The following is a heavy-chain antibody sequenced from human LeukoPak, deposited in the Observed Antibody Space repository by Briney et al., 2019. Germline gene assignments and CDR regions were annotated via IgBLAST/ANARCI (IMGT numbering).Heavy chain of an antibody. CDR1: GFTFSSYS. CDR2: IGGGSNYI. CDR3: AREMAATYDAFDV. Sequence: PGGSLRLSCAASGFTFSSYSMNWVRQAPGKGLEWVSSIGGGSNYIYYADSLKGRFTISRDNAKNSLYLQMNSLRADDTAVYYCAREMAATYDAFDVWGQGTMVTVSS. D-gene: IGHD5-24*01. J-gene: IGHJ3*01. V-gene: IGHV3-21*01.